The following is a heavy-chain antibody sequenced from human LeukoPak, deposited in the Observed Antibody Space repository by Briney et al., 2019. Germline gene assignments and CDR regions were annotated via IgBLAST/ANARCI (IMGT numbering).Heavy chain of an antibody. CDR3: AKKSSSWYGYYYYMDV. CDR1: GFTFSSYA. J-gene: IGHJ6*03. CDR2: ISGSGGST. D-gene: IGHD6-13*01. Sequence: GGSLRLSCAASGFTFSSYAMSWVRQAPGKGLEWVSAISGSGGSTYYADSVKGRFTISRDNSKNTLYLQMNSLRAEDTAVYYCAKKSSSWYGYYYYMDVWGKGTTVTVSS. V-gene: IGHV3-23*01.